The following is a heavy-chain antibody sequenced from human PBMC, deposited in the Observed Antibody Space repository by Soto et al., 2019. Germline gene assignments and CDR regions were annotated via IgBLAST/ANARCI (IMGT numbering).Heavy chain of an antibody. Sequence: LSLTCTVSGGSISSGGYYWSWIRQHPGKGLEWIGYIYYSGSTYYNPSLKSRVTISVDTSKNQFSLKLSSVTAADTAVYYCARDTRKAQWLVGYLDYWGQGTLVTVSS. CDR1: GGSISSGGYY. D-gene: IGHD6-19*01. V-gene: IGHV4-31*03. CDR3: ARDTRKAQWLVGYLDY. J-gene: IGHJ4*02. CDR2: IYYSGST.